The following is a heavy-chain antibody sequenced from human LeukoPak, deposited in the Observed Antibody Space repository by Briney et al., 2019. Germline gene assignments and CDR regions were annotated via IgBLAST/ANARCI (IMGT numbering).Heavy chain of an antibody. CDR1: GGSFSGYY. CDR3: AMVPDSYFDY. J-gene: IGHJ4*02. CDR2: INHSGST. V-gene: IGHV4-34*01. Sequence: SETLSLTCAVYGGSFSGYYWSWIRQPPGKGLEWIGEINHSGSTNYNPSLKSRVTISVDMSKNQFSLKLSSVTAADTAVYYCAMVPDSYFDYWGQGTLVTVSS. D-gene: IGHD1-14*01.